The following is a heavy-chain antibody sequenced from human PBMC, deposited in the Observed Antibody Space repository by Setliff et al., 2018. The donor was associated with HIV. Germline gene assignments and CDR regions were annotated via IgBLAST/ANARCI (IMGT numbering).Heavy chain of an antibody. CDR2: IYHSGST. CDR3: ARDDSSGWHFYYYYGMDV. D-gene: IGHD6-19*01. J-gene: IGHJ6*02. V-gene: IGHV4-39*07. CDR1: GGSISISSYY. Sequence: PSETLSLTCSVSGGSISISSYYWGWIRQPPGKGLEWIGSIYHSGSTYYNPSLKSRVTISVDTSKNQFSLKLSSVTAADTAVYYCARDDSSGWHFYYYYGMDVWGQGTTVTVSS.